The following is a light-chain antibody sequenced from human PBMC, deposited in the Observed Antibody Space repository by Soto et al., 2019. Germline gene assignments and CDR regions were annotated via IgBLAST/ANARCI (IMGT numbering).Light chain of an antibody. CDR2: GAS. J-gene: IGKJ5*01. V-gene: IGKV3-20*01. Sequence: EILLTQSPGTLSLSRGERATLSCXASQSVSSSYLAWYQQKPGQAPRLLIYGASSRATGIPDRFSGSGSGTDFTLTISRLEPEDFAVYYCQQYGSSPWTFGQGTRLEI. CDR3: QQYGSSPWT. CDR1: QSVSSSY.